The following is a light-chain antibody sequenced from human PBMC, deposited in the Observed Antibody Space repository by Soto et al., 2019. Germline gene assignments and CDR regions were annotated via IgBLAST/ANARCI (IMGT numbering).Light chain of an antibody. CDR2: ENN. J-gene: IGLJ3*02. CDR3: CSYAGSSNWV. Sequence: QSVLTQPPSVSAAPGQKVTISCSGSSSDMGNYAVSWYQQLPGTAPKLLIYENNKRPSGVSNRFSGSKSGNTASLTISGLQAEDEADYYCCSYAGSSNWVFGGGTKLTVL. CDR1: SSDMGNYA. V-gene: IGLV1-51*02.